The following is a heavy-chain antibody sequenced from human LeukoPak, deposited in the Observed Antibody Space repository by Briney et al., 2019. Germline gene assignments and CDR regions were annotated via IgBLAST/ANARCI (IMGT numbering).Heavy chain of an antibody. CDR1: GASFSSSPYY. D-gene: IGHD2-15*01. V-gene: IGHV4-39*01. Sequence: SETLSLTCSVSGASFSSSPYYWGWIRHPPGKGLEWIGNFYYGGTTYYNPSLKSRITLSVDRSENQFSLKLSSVPAPDTAVHYCTKQGEHSGVYYYMDLWGKGNTLTVSS. CDR3: TKQGEHSGVYYYMDL. J-gene: IGHJ6*03. CDR2: FYYGGTT.